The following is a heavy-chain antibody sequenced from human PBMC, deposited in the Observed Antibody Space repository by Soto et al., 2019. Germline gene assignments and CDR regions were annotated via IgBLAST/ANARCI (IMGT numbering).Heavy chain of an antibody. J-gene: IGHJ6*02. CDR3: AREFDCSGGSCSGMDV. CDR2: INPNSGGT. Sequence: ASVKVSCKASGYTFTGYYMHWVRQAPGQGLEWMGWINPNSGGTNYAQKIQGRVTMTRDTSISTAYMELSRLRSDDTAVYYCAREFDCSGGSCSGMDVWGQGTTVTVSS. V-gene: IGHV1-2*02. D-gene: IGHD2-15*01. CDR1: GYTFTGYY.